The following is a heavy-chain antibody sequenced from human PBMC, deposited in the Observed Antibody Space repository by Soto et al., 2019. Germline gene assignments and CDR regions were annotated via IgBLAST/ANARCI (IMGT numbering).Heavy chain of an antibody. CDR3: AGGPRASGDCVDDDDY. CDR2: IYYSGST. V-gene: IGHV4-30-4*01. CDR1: GGSISSGDYY. Sequence: SETLSLTCTVSGGSISSGDYYWSWIRQPPWKGLEWIGYIYYSGSTYYNPSLKSRVTISVDTSKNQFSLKLSSVTAADTAVYYCAGGPRASGDCVDDDDYWGQGXLVTVYS. J-gene: IGHJ4*02. D-gene: IGHD2-21*01.